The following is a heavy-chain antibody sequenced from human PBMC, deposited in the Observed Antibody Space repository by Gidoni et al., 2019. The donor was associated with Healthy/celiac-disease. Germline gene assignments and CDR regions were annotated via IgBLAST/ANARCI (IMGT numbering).Heavy chain of an antibody. Sequence: QVQLQESGPGLVKPSETLSLTCPVSGGSISSYYWSWIRQPPGKGLEWIGYIYYSGSTNYNPSRKSRVTISVDTSKNQFSLKLSSVTAADTAVYYCANHGGNSLGYFQHWGQGTLVTVSS. V-gene: IGHV4-59*01. CDR3: ANHGGNSLGYFQH. CDR2: IYYSGST. CDR1: GGSISSYY. D-gene: IGHD2-21*02. J-gene: IGHJ1*01.